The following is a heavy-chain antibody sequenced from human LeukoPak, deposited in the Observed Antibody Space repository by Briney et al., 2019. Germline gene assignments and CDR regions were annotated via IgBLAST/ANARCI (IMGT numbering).Heavy chain of an antibody. CDR2: INHSGST. CDR3: AGQYSSSSGWFDP. V-gene: IGHV4-34*01. J-gene: IGHJ5*02. CDR1: GGSFSGYY. Sequence: SETLSLTCAVYGGSFSGYYWSWNRQPPGKGLEWIGEINHSGSTNYNPSLKSRVTISVDTSKNQFSLKLSSVTAADTAVYYCAGQYSSSSGWFDPWGQGTLVTVSS. D-gene: IGHD6-6*01.